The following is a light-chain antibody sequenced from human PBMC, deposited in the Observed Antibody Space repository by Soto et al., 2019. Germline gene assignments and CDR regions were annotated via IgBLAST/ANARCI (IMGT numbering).Light chain of an antibody. J-gene: IGLJ2*01. Sequence: QSVLTQPPSASGTPGQGVTISCSGSTSNIGSNYVCWYQQLPGTAPKLLISGNNQRPSRVPDRFSGSKSGTSASLAISGLRSEDEADYYCAAWDDGLRGVVFGGGTKLTVL. V-gene: IGLV1-47*01. CDR3: AAWDDGLRGVV. CDR2: GNN. CDR1: TSNIGSNY.